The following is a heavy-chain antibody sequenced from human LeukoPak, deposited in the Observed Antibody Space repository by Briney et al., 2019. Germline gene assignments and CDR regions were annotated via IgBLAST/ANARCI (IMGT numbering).Heavy chain of an antibody. CDR1: GGSISSYY. CDR3: ARGPRGSGWYGDY. D-gene: IGHD6-19*01. V-gene: IGHV4-59*01. CDR2: IFYSGST. J-gene: IGHJ4*02. Sequence: SETLSLTCTVSGGSISSYYWSWIRQPPGKGLEWIGYIFYSGSTNYNPSLKSRVTISVDTSKNQFSLKLSSVTAADTAVYYCARGPRGSGWYGDYWGQGTLVTVSS.